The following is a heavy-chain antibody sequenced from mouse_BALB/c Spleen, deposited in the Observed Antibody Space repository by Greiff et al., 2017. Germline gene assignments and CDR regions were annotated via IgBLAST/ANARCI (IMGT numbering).Heavy chain of an antibody. V-gene: IGHV5-17*02. Sequence: EVQLQESGGGLVQPGGSRKLSCAASGFTFSSFGMHWVRQAPEKGLEWVAYISSGSSTIYYADTVKGRFTISRDNPKNTLFLQMTSLRSEDTAMYYCARSWDYDDAMDYWGQGTSVTVSS. D-gene: IGHD2-4*01. J-gene: IGHJ4*01. CDR2: ISSGSSTI. CDR1: GFTFSSFG. CDR3: ARSWDYDDAMDY.